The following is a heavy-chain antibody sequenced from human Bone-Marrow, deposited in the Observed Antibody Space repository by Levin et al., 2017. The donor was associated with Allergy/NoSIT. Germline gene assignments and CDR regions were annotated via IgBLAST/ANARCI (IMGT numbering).Heavy chain of an antibody. CDR3: TTTPGPTD. D-gene: IGHD1-26*01. V-gene: IGHV3-73*01. Sequence: GESLKISCAASGFSFSDSTVHWVRQASGKGLEWVGRIRTKGNSYATAYGVSVKGRFTISRDDSKNTAYLQMNSLITEDTAVYYCTTTPGPTDWGQGTLVTVSS. CDR1: GFSFSDST. CDR2: IRTKGNSYAT. J-gene: IGHJ4*02.